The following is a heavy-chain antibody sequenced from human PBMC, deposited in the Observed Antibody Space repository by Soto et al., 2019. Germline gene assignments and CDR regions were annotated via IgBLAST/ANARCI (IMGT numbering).Heavy chain of an antibody. CDR2: ISSSGSTI. CDR3: ARVPIFDHDILTGLIDP. D-gene: IGHD3-9*01. V-gene: IGHV3-11*01. Sequence: GGSLRLSCAASGFTFSDYYMSWIRQAPGKGLEWVSYISSSGSTIYYADSVKGRFTISRDNAKNSLYLQMNSLRAEDTAVYYCARVPIFDHDILTGLIDPWGQGTLVTVSS. CDR1: GFTFSDYY. J-gene: IGHJ5*02.